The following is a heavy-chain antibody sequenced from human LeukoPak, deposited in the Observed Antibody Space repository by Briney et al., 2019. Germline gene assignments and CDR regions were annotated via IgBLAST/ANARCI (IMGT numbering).Heavy chain of an antibody. D-gene: IGHD5-24*01. V-gene: IGHV3-30*04. CDR2: ISYDGSNK. CDR1: GFTFSSSA. CDR3: ARMATTQFDY. Sequence: GGSLRLSCAASGFTFSSSAMSWVRQVPGKGLEWVAVISYDGSNKYYADSVKGRFTISRDNSKNTLYLQMNSLRAEDTTVYYCARMATTQFDYWGQGTLVTVSS. J-gene: IGHJ4*02.